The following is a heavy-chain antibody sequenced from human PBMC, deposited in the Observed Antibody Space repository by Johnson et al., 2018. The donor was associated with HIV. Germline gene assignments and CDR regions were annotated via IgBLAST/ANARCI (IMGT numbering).Heavy chain of an antibody. CDR2: INSDGSST. CDR1: GFTFSSYW. Sequence: VQLVESGGGLVKPGGSLRLSCAASGFTFSSYWMHWVRQAPGKGLVWVSRINSDGSSTSYADSVKGRFTIPRDTAKNTLDLQMNSLRAEDTAVCYCVSGYYDSSGYFGGGTVVRLGLAFDIWGQGTMVTVSS. V-gene: IGHV3-74*02. J-gene: IGHJ3*02. CDR3: VSGYYDSSGYFGGGTVVRLGLAFDI. D-gene: IGHD3-22*01.